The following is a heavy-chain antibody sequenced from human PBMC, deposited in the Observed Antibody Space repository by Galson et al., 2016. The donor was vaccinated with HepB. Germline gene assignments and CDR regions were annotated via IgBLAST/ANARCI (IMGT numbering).Heavy chain of an antibody. Sequence: ETLSLTCTVSGDSMTSIAYYWGWIRQPPGKGLEWIGNIYYSGNTYYNPSLKSRVTVSMDTSKNQFSLKLTSVTSADTAVYYCARGDNWNPPIDYWGQGTLVSVSS. CDR1: GDSMTSIAYY. D-gene: IGHD1-1*01. J-gene: IGHJ4*02. V-gene: IGHV4-39*07. CDR2: IYYSGNT. CDR3: ARGDNWNPPIDY.